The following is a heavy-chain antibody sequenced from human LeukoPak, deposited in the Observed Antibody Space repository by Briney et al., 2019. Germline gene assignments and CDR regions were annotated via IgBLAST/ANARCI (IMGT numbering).Heavy chain of an antibody. D-gene: IGHD4-17*01. Sequence: PSETLSLTCTVSGGSINSRSYYWGRIRQPPGKGLEWIGSVYYGGTTYYNPSLKCRVTISEDTSKNQFSLKLSSVTAADTAVYYCARRATTVTTGYYYYYMDVWGKGTTVTVSS. J-gene: IGHJ6*03. CDR2: VYYGGTT. CDR1: GGSINSRSYY. CDR3: ARRATTVTTGYYYYYMDV. V-gene: IGHV4-39*01.